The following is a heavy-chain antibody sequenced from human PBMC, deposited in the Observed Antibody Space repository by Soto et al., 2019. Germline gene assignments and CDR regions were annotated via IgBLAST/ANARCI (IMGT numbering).Heavy chain of an antibody. J-gene: IGHJ4*02. Sequence: QVQLVQSGAEVKKPGSSVKVSCKASGGTFSSYAISWVRQAPGQGLEWMGGIIPIFGTANYAQKCQGRVTITADESTSTAYMELSSLRSEDTAVYYCARGPGGYCSSTSCYSFVYFDYWGQGTLVTVSS. CDR3: ARGPGGYCSSTSCYSFVYFDY. D-gene: IGHD2-2*01. CDR2: IIPIFGTA. CDR1: GGTFSSYA. V-gene: IGHV1-69*01.